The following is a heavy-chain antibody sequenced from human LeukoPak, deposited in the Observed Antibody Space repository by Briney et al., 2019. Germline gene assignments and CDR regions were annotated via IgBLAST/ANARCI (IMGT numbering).Heavy chain of an antibody. Sequence: SETLSLTCTVSGGSISSYYWSWIRQPAGKGLEWFGRIYTSGSTNYNPSLKSRVTMSVDTSKNQFSLKLSSVTAADTAVYYCARDRGNYGSGSYLGYWGQGTLVTVSS. J-gene: IGHJ4*02. V-gene: IGHV4-4*07. CDR1: GGSISSYY. CDR2: IYTSGST. CDR3: ARDRGNYGSGSYLGY. D-gene: IGHD3-10*01.